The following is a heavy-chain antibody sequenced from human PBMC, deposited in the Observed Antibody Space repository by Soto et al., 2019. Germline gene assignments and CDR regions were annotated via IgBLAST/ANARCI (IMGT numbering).Heavy chain of an antibody. D-gene: IGHD3-16*01. CDR3: ARVGLGLFCMDV. CDR2: ISGSSTI. Sequence: EVQLVESGGGLVQPGGSLRVSCAASGFTFSSYSINWVRQAPGKGLEWVSYISGSSTIYYAVSVKGRFTISRDNAKNSLYLQMNSLRDEDTAVYYCARVGLGLFCMDVWGQGTTVTVSS. V-gene: IGHV3-48*02. CDR1: GFTFSSYS. J-gene: IGHJ6*02.